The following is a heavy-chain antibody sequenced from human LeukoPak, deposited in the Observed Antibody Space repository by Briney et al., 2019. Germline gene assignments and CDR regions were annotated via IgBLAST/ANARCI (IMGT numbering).Heavy chain of an antibody. D-gene: IGHD6-19*01. CDR1: GFIFSSYS. Sequence: GGSLRLSCAASGFIFSSYSMTWVRQAPGKGLEWVSVISNSGDITYCADSVKGRFTISRDNSKNTLYLQMNSLRAEDTAVYYCAKVEAVASYYYYYMDVWGKGTTVTVSS. J-gene: IGHJ6*03. V-gene: IGHV3-23*01. CDR3: AKVEAVASYYYYYMDV. CDR2: ISNSGDIT.